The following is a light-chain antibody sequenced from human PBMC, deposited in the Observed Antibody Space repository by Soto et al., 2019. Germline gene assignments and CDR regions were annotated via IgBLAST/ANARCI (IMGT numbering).Light chain of an antibody. J-gene: IGKJ4*01. CDR2: EVS. Sequence: EIVLTQSPATLSLSPGERATLSCRASQTVSSSLAWYQQKPGQAPRLLIYEVSNRATGIPARFSGSGSGADFTLTISSLEHEDFAIYYCQQHINWPLTFGGGTKV. CDR1: QTVSSS. CDR3: QQHINWPLT. V-gene: IGKV3-11*01.